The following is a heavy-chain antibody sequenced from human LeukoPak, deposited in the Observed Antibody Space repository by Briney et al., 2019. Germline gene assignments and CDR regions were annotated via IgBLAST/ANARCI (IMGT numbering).Heavy chain of an antibody. CDR2: ISYDGSNK. Sequence: GGSLRLSCAASGFSFNNYAMHWVRQAPGKGLEWVAVISYDGSNKYYADSVKGRFTISRDNSKNTLYLQMNSLRAEDTAVYYCAKVPHPYSSGWYGGFFDYWGQGTLVTVSS. D-gene: IGHD6-19*01. CDR1: GFSFNNYA. V-gene: IGHV3-30*18. J-gene: IGHJ4*02. CDR3: AKVPHPYSSGWYGGFFDY.